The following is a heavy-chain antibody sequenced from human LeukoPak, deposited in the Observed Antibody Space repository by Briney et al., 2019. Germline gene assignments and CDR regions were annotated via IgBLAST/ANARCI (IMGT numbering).Heavy chain of an antibody. CDR2: INSDGSST. D-gene: IGHD5-12*01. CDR3: ARGMGGYSGYERYYYYYYYMDV. J-gene: IGHJ6*03. CDR1: GFSFSSYW. Sequence: PGGSLRLSCAASGFSFSSYWMHWVRQAPGKGLVWVSHINSDGSSTNYADSVKGRFTISRDNAKNTLYLQMNSLRVEDTAVYYCARGMGGYSGYERYYYYYYYMDVWGKGTTVTISS. V-gene: IGHV3-74*01.